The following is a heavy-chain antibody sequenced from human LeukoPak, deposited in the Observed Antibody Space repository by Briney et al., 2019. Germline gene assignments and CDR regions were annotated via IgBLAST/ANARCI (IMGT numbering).Heavy chain of an antibody. V-gene: IGHV3-21*01. CDR3: ATESIGRHYDY. J-gene: IGHJ4*02. Sequence: LGGSLRLSCAASGFSFSSYGFNWVRQAPGKGLEWGSSFGPTGIEKNHAAPVKAGFTTSKDIPRTPLFLQLDSLRATDTAGYYCATESIGRHYDYCGQGTLLTVSS. CDR1: GFSFSSYG. CDR2: FGPTGIEK. D-gene: IGHD3-3*02.